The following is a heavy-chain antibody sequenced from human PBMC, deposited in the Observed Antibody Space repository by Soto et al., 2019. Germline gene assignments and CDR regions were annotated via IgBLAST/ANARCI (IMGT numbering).Heavy chain of an antibody. CDR1: GDSVTSVSDY. CDR2: IYYSGSA. CDR3: ARGVGFGYYYYHMDL. J-gene: IGHJ6*02. Sequence: KPSETLSLTCTVSGDSVTSVSDYWSWIRQPPGKGLEWIGYIYYSGSADYNPSLGSRVTISIDTSKNQFSLKLTSVTAADTAVYYCARGVGFGYYYYHMDLWAQGTTVPVSS. D-gene: IGHD3-10*01. V-gene: IGHV4-61*01.